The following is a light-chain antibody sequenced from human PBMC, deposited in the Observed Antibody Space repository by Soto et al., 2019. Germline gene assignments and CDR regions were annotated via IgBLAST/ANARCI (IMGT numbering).Light chain of an antibody. J-gene: IGKJ1*01. CDR3: QQYGSSRWT. Sequence: EIVFTQSPGTLSFSPGERATLSFRASQSVSSSYLAWYQQKPGQAPRLLIYGASSRATGIPDRFSGSGSGTDFTLTISRLEPEDFAVYYCQQYGSSRWTFGQGTKVDIK. V-gene: IGKV3-20*01. CDR2: GAS. CDR1: QSVSSSY.